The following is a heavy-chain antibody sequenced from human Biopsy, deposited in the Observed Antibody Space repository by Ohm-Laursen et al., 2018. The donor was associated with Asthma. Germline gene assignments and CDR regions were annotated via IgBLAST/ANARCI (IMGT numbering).Heavy chain of an antibody. CDR2: IYSGGTS. D-gene: IGHD3-22*01. J-gene: IGHJ4*02. Sequence: SLRLSCAASGFTVSRDHMFWVRQAPGKGLEWVSVIYSGGTSHTADSVRGRYTISRDYSKNTLYLQMHSLRAEDTAVYYCARGDSSNWSHYYFDYWGQGTLVTVSS. CDR3: ARGDSSNWSHYYFDY. CDR1: GFTVSRDH. V-gene: IGHV3-53*01.